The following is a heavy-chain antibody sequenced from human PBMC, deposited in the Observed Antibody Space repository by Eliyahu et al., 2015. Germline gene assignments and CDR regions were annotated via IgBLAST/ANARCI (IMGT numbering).Heavy chain of an antibody. Sequence: QVQLQQWGAGLLKPSETLSLTCGVSGGSFTGYFWTWIRQSPGKGLECIAEINHSRNSNSHPSLRSRVTISVDTSKNQFYLNLRSVTAADTAVYYCARGRFWSGEYYDSWGQGTPVIVSS. CDR2: INHSRNS. CDR3: ARGRFWSGEYYDS. J-gene: IGHJ4*02. CDR1: GGSFTGYF. V-gene: IGHV4-34*01. D-gene: IGHD3-3*01.